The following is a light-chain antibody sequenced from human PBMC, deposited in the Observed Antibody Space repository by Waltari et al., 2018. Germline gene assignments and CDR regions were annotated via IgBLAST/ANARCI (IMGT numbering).Light chain of an antibody. Sequence: EIVLTQSPGTLSLSPGERAARACRASQSVSSNYLAWYQQKPGQAPRLLFYGASSRATGIPDRFSGSGSGTDFTLTISRLEPEDFAVFYCQQYGSSPYTFGQGTKLEFK. CDR2: GAS. J-gene: IGKJ2*01. CDR1: QSVSSNY. CDR3: QQYGSSPYT. V-gene: IGKV3-20*01.